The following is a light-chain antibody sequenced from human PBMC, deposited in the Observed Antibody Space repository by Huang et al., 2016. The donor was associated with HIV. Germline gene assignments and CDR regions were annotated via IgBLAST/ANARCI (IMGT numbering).Light chain of an antibody. J-gene: IGKJ4*01. CDR2: GAS. CDR3: QQYNNCPPLT. Sequence: EVVMTQSPAILSVSPGERATLSCRASQNVNTDLAWYKQNPGQAPRLLIYGASTRATGIPARFSGSGSETEFTLTINSLQSEDFAIYYCQQYNNCPPLTFGGGTKVEIK. V-gene: IGKV3-15*01. CDR1: QNVNTD.